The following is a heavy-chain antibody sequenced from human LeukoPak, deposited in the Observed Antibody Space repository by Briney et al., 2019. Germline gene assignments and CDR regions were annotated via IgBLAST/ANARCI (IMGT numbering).Heavy chain of an antibody. CDR1: GFTFSSYA. CDR3: ASRRGNYPGGMDV. J-gene: IGHJ6*03. V-gene: IGHV3-23*01. Sequence: GGSLRLSCAASGFTFSSYAMTWVRQAPGKGLEWVSAITGSGDSAYYSDSVKGRFTISRDQSKSTVYLQMTSLRAEDTAVYYCASRRGNYPGGMDVWGKGTTVTISS. CDR2: ITGSGDSA. D-gene: IGHD1-7*01.